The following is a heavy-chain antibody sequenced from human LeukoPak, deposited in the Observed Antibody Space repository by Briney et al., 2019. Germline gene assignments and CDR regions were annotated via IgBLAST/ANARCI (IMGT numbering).Heavy chain of an antibody. Sequence: SGTLSLTCAVYGGSFSGYYWSWIRQPPGKGLEWIGEINHSGSTNYNPSLKSRVTISVDTSKNQFSLKLSSVTAADTAVYYCARVEGDYYYYYYMDVWGKGTTVTVSS. V-gene: IGHV4-34*01. D-gene: IGHD1-26*01. CDR3: ARVEGDYYYYYYMDV. J-gene: IGHJ6*03. CDR2: INHSGST. CDR1: GGSFSGYY.